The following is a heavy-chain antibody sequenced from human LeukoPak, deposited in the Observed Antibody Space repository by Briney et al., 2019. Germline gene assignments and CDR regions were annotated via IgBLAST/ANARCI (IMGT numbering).Heavy chain of an antibody. CDR1: GGSISSYY. CDR2: IYYSGST. CDR3: ARATMIVVGNWFDP. J-gene: IGHJ5*02. Sequence: SETLSLTCTGSGGSISSYYWSWIRQPPGKGLEWIGYIYYSGSTNYNPSLRSRVTISVDTSKNQFSLKLSSVTAADTAVYYCARATMIVVGNWFDPWGQGTLVTVSS. V-gene: IGHV4-59*01. D-gene: IGHD3-22*01.